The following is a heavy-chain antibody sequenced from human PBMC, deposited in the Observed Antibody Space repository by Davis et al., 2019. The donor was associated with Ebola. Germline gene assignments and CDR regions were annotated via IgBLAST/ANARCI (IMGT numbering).Heavy chain of an antibody. CDR2: IYWDDDK. CDR1: GFSLRTSGVG. CDR3: ARGGYSYGYWYYFDY. V-gene: IGHV2-5*02. J-gene: IGHJ4*02. D-gene: IGHD5-18*01. Sequence: SGPTLVKPTQTLTLTCTFSGFSLRTSGVGVGWIRQPPGKALEWLALIYWDDDKRYSPSLKSRLTITKDTSKNQVVLTMTNMDPVDTATYYCARGGYSYGYWYYFDYWGQGTLVTVSS.